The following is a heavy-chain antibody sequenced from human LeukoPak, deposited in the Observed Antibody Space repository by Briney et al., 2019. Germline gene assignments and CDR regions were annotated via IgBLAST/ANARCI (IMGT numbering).Heavy chain of an antibody. CDR2: IYYSGST. J-gene: IGHJ4*02. CDR3: ARESQLGATGGVDY. Sequence: SETLSLTCTVSGGSISSGDYYWSWIRQPPGKGLEWIGYIYYSGSTYYNPSLKSRVTISVDTSKNQFSLKLSSVTAADTAVYYCARESQLGATGGVDYWGQGTLVTVSS. CDR1: GGSISSGDYY. D-gene: IGHD1-26*01. V-gene: IGHV4-30-4*01.